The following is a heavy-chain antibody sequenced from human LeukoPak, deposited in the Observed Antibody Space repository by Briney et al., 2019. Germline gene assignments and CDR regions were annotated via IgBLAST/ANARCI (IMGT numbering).Heavy chain of an antibody. V-gene: IGHV3-48*04. CDR1: GFTFSSYS. CDR2: ISSSSSTI. J-gene: IGHJ4*02. CDR3: ARVGPKGRVSCRGSYRLGSDY. Sequence: GGSLRLSCAASGFTFSSYSMNWVRQAPGKGLEWVSYISSSSSTIYYADSVKGRFTISRDNAKNSLYLQMNSLRAEDTAVYYCARVGPKGRVSCRGSYRLGSDYWGQGTLVTVSS. D-gene: IGHD1-26*01.